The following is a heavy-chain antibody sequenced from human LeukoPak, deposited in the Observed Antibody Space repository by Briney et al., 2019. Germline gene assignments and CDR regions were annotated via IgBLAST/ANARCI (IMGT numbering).Heavy chain of an antibody. V-gene: IGHV1-2*02. D-gene: IGHD3-3*02. Sequence: ASVKDSCKSSGYTFTDSYMHWVRQPPGQRLGWMGWIYPNSGGANYAQKFRGRVTMTRDTSISTAYMELTRLRSDDTALYYCARGPALGDSWGQGTLVTVSS. CDR3: ARGPALGDS. CDR2: IYPNSGGA. J-gene: IGHJ4*02. CDR1: GYTFTDSY.